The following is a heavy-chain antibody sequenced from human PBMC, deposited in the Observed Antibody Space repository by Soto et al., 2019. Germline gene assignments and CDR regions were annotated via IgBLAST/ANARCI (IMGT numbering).Heavy chain of an antibody. J-gene: IGHJ6*02. Sequence: QVHLVDSGGGVVQPGGSLRLSCTASGFTFNKFGMHWVRQTPGKGLEWVAAVSYDGNHDFYADSVRGRLIISRDNSKNTLYLQLNTLTPDDTAVYYCVKERADFVTVPHATSGMDVWGPGTTVTVSS. CDR1: GFTFNKFG. D-gene: IGHD3-3*01. V-gene: IGHV3-30*18. CDR3: VKERADFVTVPHATSGMDV. CDR2: VSYDGNHD.